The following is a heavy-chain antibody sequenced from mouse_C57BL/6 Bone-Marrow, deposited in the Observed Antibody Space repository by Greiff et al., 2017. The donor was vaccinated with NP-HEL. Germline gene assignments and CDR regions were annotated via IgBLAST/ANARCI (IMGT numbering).Heavy chain of an antibody. V-gene: IGHV1-74*01. Sequence: QVQLQQPGAELVKPGASVKVSCKASGYTFTSYWMHWVKQRPGQGLEWIGRIHPSDSYTNYNQKFKGKATLTVDTSSSTANMQLSSLTSEDSAVYYCARKAYYGRSYEFAYWGQGTLVTVSA. D-gene: IGHD1-1*01. CDR3: ARKAYYGRSYEFAY. CDR1: GYTFTSYW. J-gene: IGHJ3*01. CDR2: IHPSDSYT.